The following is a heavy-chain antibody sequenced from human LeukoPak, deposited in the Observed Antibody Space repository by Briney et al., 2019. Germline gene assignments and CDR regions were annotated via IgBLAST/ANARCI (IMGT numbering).Heavy chain of an antibody. V-gene: IGHV3-48*03. CDR3: ASHDYGDYAYYFDY. J-gene: IGHJ4*02. CDR2: ISSSGSTI. CDR1: GFTFSSYE. D-gene: IGHD4-17*01. Sequence: GGSLRLSCAASGFTFSSYEMNWVRQAPGKRLEWVSYISSSGSTIYYADSVKGRFTISRDNAKNSLYLQMNSLRAEDTAVYYCASHDYGDYAYYFDYWGQGTLVTVSS.